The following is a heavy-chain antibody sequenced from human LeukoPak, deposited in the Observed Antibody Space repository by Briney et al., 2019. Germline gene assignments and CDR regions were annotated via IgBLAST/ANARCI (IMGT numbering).Heavy chain of an antibody. CDR1: GYTFTGYY. Sequence: GASVKVSCKASGYTFTGYYMHWVRQAPGQGLEWMGWINPNSGGTNYAQKFQGRVTMTRDTSISTAYMELSRLRSDDTAVYYCARAPALLSLGDWFDPWGQGTLVTVSS. CDR3: ARAPALLSLGDWFDP. V-gene: IGHV1-2*02. J-gene: IGHJ5*02. CDR2: INPNSGGT. D-gene: IGHD3-10*01.